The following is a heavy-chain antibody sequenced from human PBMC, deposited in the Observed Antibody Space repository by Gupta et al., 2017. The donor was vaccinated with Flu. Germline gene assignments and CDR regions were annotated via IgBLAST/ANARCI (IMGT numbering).Heavy chain of an antibody. V-gene: IGHV3-33*01. CDR1: GFPFSRYG. CDR2: IWYDGSNK. CDR3: ARGNEYSSSSGVY. Sequence: QVQLVESGGGAVPPGRSLRLCCAASGFPFSRYGMHWVRQAPGKGLEWVAVIWYDGSNKYYADSVKGRFTISRDNSKNTLYLQMNSLRAEDTAVYYCARGNEYSSSSGVYWGQGTLVTVSS. D-gene: IGHD6-6*01. J-gene: IGHJ4*02.